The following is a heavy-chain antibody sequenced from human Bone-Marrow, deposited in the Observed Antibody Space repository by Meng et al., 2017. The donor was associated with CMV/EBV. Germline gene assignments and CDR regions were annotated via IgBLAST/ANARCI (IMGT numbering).Heavy chain of an antibody. CDR2: MNPNSGNT. Sequence: ASVKVSCKASGYIFISYDIKWVRQATGQGLEWKGWMNPNSGNTGYSQRFQGRVIMTRNTSISTAYMELTSLRSEDTAVYLYRGFSSSSHLTRGYWGQGTLVTVSS. J-gene: IGHJ4*02. CDR1: GYIFISYD. CDR3: RGFSSSSHLTRGY. V-gene: IGHV1-8*01. D-gene: IGHD6-13*01.